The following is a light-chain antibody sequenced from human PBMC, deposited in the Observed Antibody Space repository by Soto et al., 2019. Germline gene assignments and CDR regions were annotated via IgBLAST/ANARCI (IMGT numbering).Light chain of an antibody. Sequence: QSVLTQPPSASGTPGQRVTISCSGSSSNIGSNIVNWYQQLPGTAPKLLIYSNNQRPSGVPDRFSGSKSGTSASPAISGLQSEDEADYYCAAWDDSLSGYVFGTGTKVTVL. J-gene: IGLJ1*01. CDR1: SSNIGSNI. CDR3: AAWDDSLSGYV. CDR2: SNN. V-gene: IGLV1-44*01.